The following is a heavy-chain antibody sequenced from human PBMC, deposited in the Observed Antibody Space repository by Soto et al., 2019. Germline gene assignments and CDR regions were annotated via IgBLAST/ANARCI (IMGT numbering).Heavy chain of an antibody. D-gene: IGHD3-22*01. J-gene: IGHJ4*02. CDR1: GGSVSSGGYY. Sequence: SETLSLTCTVSGGSVSSGGYYWSWIRQPPGKGLEWIGYIHDSGSTHYNPSLKSRVTISVDTSKNQFSLKLNSVIAADTAVYYCARDRGHHGSTGYYQAPFDYWGLGTLVTVSS. V-gene: IGHV4-61*08. CDR3: ARDRGHHGSTGYYQAPFDY. CDR2: IHDSGST.